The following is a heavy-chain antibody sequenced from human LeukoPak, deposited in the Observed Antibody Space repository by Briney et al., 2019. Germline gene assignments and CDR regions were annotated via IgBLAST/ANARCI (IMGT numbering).Heavy chain of an antibody. D-gene: IGHD3-22*01. CDR3: AKDLFVTMIVVVPSGMDV. J-gene: IGHJ6*02. CDR1: GFTFSSYA. Sequence: GGSLRLSCAASGFTFSSYAMSWVRQAPGKGLEWVSAISGSGGSTYYADSVTGRFTISRDNSKNTLYLQMNSLRAEDTAVYYCAKDLFVTMIVVVPSGMDVWGQGTTVTVSS. V-gene: IGHV3-23*01. CDR2: ISGSGGST.